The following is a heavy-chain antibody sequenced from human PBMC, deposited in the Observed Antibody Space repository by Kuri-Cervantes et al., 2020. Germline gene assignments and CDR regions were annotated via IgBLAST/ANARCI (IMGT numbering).Heavy chain of an antibody. D-gene: IGHD3/OR15-3a*01. CDR3: ARDKGDFWT. V-gene: IGHV4-30-4*01. CDR2: IYYSGST. J-gene: IGHJ4*02. CDR1: GGSISSSSYY. Sequence: LRLSCTVSGGSISSSSYYWSWIRQPPGKGLEWIGYIYYSGSTYYNPSLKSRVTISVDTSKNQFSLKLSSVTAADTAVYYCARDKGDFWTWGQGTLVTVSS.